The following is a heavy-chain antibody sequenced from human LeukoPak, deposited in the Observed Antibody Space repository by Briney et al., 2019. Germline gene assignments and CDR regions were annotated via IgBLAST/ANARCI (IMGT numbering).Heavy chain of an antibody. J-gene: IGHJ4*02. D-gene: IGHD5-18*01. CDR1: GFTFSSYA. CDR2: ISGSGGST. V-gene: IGHV3-23*01. CDR3: AKDITAKNGYEFDY. Sequence: PGGSLRLSCAASGFTFSSYAMSWVRQAPARGLEWVSAISGSGGSTYYADSVKGRFTISRDNSKNTLYLQMNSLRAEDTAVYYCAKDITAKNGYEFDYWGQGTLVTVSS.